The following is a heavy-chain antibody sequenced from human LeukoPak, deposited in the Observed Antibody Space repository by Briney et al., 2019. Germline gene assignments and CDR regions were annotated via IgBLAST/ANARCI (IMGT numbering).Heavy chain of an antibody. Sequence: SETLSLTCTVSGGSISSYYWSWIRQPPGKGLEGIGYIYYSGSTNYNPSLKSRVTISVDTSKNQFSLKLSSVTAADTAVYYCARMKVGAYYYYGMDVWGQGTTVTVSS. CDR2: IYYSGST. V-gene: IGHV4-59*08. CDR1: GGSISSYY. D-gene: IGHD1-26*01. CDR3: ARMKVGAYYYYGMDV. J-gene: IGHJ6*02.